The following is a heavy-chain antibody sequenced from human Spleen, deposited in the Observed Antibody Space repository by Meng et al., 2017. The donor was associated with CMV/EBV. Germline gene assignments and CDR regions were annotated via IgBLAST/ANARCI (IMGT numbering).Heavy chain of an antibody. CDR3: ATGLNSDSLTLDAFDI. CDR2: ISRSDESS. Sequence: GGSLRLSCTASGFSIKNYDMNWVRQAPGKGLEWVSTISRSDESSYHADSVKGRFAISRDNSNNTLYLQMNSLRAEDTAVYYCATGLNSDSLTLDAFDIWGQGTMVTVSS. D-gene: IGHD1-26*01. CDR1: GFSIKNYD. J-gene: IGHJ3*02. V-gene: IGHV3-23*01.